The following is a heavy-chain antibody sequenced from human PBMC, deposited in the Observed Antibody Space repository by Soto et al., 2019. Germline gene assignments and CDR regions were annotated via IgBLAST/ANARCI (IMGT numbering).Heavy chain of an antibody. CDR1: GYSFTSYW. CDR3: ASPASSGYYQHDAFDI. CDR2: IYPGDSDT. D-gene: IGHD3-22*01. Sequence: GESLKISCKGSGYSFTSYWIGWVRQMPGKGLEWMGIIYPGDSDTRYSPSFQGQVAISADKSISTAYLQWSNLKASDTAMYYCASPASSGYYQHDAFDIWRQGTMVTVSS. J-gene: IGHJ3*02. V-gene: IGHV5-51*01.